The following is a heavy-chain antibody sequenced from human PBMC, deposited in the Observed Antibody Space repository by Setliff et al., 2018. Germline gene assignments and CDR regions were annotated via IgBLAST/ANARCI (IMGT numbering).Heavy chain of an antibody. J-gene: IGHJ4*02. V-gene: IGHV4-38-2*01. CDR2: IHHSGKA. D-gene: IGHD2-15*01. CDR1: GFSISSGYY. CDR3: ARGGTYRYFDS. Sequence: SETLSLTCAVSGFSISSGYYWGWIRQPPGKGLEWIVNIHHSGKAYYNPSLKSRVTISVDTSKNQFSLKLSSMAAADTAVYYCARGGTYRYFDSWGQGSQVTVSS.